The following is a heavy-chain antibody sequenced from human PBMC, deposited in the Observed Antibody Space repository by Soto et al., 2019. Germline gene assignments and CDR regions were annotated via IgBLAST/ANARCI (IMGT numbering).Heavy chain of an antibody. J-gene: IGHJ6*02. V-gene: IGHV1-69*13. D-gene: IGHD6-6*01. CDR1: GGTFSSYA. CDR3: ARGREILIAARRGGHYYYYYGMDV. CDR2: IIPIFGTA. Sequence: SVKVSCKASGGTFSSYAISWVRQAPGQGLEWMGGIIPIFGTANYAQKFQGRVTITADESTSTAYMELSSLRSEDMAVYYCARGREILIAARRGGHYYYYYGMDVWGQGTTVTVSS.